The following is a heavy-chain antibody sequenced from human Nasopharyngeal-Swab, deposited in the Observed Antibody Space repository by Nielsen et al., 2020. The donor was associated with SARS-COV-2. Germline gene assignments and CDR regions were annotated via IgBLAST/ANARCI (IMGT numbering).Heavy chain of an antibody. J-gene: IGHJ6*02. V-gene: IGHV5-10-1*01. CDR2: IDPSDSYT. CDR3: ARPNYCSGGSCYAQNYYYYYGMDV. D-gene: IGHD2-15*01. Sequence: GGSLRLSCKGSGYSFTSYWIGWVRQMPGKGLEWMGRIDPSDSYTNYSPSFQGHVTISADKSISTAYLQWSSLKASDTAMYYCARPNYCSGGSCYAQNYYYYYGMDVWGQGTTVTVSS. CDR1: GYSFTSYW.